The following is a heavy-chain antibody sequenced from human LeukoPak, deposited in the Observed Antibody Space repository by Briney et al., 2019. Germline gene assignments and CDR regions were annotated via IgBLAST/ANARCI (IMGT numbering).Heavy chain of an antibody. CDR2: INPSGGST. Sequence: ASVKVSCKASGYTFTSYFMHWVRQAPGQGLDWMGIINPSGGSTSYAQKFQGRVTMTRDTSTSTVYMELSSLRSEDTAVYYCTRDSADYGDYDYWGQGTLVTVSS. V-gene: IGHV1-46*01. J-gene: IGHJ4*02. CDR3: TRDSADYGDYDY. D-gene: IGHD4-17*01. CDR1: GYTFTSYF.